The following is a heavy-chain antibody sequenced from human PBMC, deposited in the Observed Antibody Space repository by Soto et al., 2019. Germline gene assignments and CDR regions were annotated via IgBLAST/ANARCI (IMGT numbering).Heavy chain of an antibody. CDR3: ARGPSADKIDF. D-gene: IGHD3-3*01. Sequence: QVKLKESGPGLVEPSQTLSLTCTVSGGSVSSGGYFWSWIRQPPGEGLEWIGHIYNSGSTYSNPSLRGRVTISVDTSKSPFSLKLSSVTAADTAVYYCARGPSADKIDFWGQGTLVTVSS. CDR2: IYNSGST. J-gene: IGHJ4*02. CDR1: GGSVSSGGYF. V-gene: IGHV4-30-4*01.